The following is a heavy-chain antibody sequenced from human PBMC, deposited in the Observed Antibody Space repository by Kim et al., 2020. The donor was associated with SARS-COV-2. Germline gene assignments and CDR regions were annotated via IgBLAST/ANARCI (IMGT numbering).Heavy chain of an antibody. V-gene: IGHV3-66*01. D-gene: IGHD5-18*01. Sequence: YYAGSGKGRFTISRDNSKNTVYLEMNRLRGDNTAVYYCARGGQRWSEDYWGQGNLVTVSA. J-gene: IGHJ4*02. CDR3: ARGGQRWSEDY.